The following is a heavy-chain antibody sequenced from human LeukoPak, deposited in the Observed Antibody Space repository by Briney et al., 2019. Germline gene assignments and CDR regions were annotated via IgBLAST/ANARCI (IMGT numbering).Heavy chain of an antibody. CDR3: ARAGYYYYYMDV. J-gene: IGHJ6*03. V-gene: IGHV4-59*01. CDR1: GGSISSYY. Sequence: SETLSLTCTVSGGSISSYYWSWIRQPPGKGLEWIGYIYYSGSTNYNPSLKSRVTISVDTSKNQFSLKLSSVTAADTAVYYCARAGYYYYYMDVWGKGTTVTISS. CDR2: IYYSGST.